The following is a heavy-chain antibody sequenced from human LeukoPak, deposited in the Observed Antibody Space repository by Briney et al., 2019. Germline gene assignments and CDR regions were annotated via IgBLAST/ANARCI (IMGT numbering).Heavy chain of an antibody. CDR2: ISAYNGNT. J-gene: IGHJ4*02. Sequence: ASVKVSCKASGYTFTSYGISWVRQAPGQGLEWMGWISAYNGNTNYAQKFQGRVTMTTDTSTSTAYMELRSLRSDDTAVYYCASEYSSGWWDTVAFDYWGQGTLVTVSS. D-gene: IGHD6-19*01. CDR3: ASEYSSGWWDTVAFDY. V-gene: IGHV1-18*01. CDR1: GYTFTSYG.